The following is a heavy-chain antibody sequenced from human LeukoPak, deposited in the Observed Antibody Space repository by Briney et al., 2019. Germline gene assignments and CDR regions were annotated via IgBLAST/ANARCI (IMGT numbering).Heavy chain of an antibody. Sequence: GGSLRLSCAASGFTFSSYEMNWVRQAPGKGLEWGSYISSSGSTIYYADSVKGRFTISRDNAKNSLYLQMNSLRAEDTAVYYCAKSRVRGVGDWQYYYYYMDVWGKGTTVTISS. D-gene: IGHD3-10*01. CDR3: AKSRVRGVGDWQYYYYYMDV. CDR2: ISSSGSTI. CDR1: GFTFSSYE. J-gene: IGHJ6*03. V-gene: IGHV3-48*03.